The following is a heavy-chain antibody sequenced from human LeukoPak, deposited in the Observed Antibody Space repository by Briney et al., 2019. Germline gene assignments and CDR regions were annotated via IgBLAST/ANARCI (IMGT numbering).Heavy chain of an antibody. D-gene: IGHD1-26*01. CDR1: GFTFSSYS. J-gene: IGHJ4*02. CDR3: ARDGSGGSYFVFDY. V-gene: IGHV3-21*01. CDR2: ISSSSSYI. Sequence: PGGSLRLSCAASGFTFSSYSMNWVRQAPGKGLEWVSSISSSSSYIYYADSVKGRFTISRDSAKNSLYLQMNSLRAEDTAVYYCARDGSGGSYFVFDYWGQGTLVTVSS.